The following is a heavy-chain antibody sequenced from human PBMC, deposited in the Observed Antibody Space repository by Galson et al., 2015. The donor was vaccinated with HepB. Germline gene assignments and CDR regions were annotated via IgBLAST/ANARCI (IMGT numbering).Heavy chain of an antibody. Sequence: SLRLSCAASGFTFSSYWMSWVRQAPGKGLEWVANIKQDGSEKYYVDSVKGRFTISRDNAKNSLYLQMNSLRAEDTAVYYCARDTDDYGDLETDYWGQGTLVTVSS. J-gene: IGHJ4*02. CDR1: GFTFSSYW. D-gene: IGHD4-17*01. CDR2: IKQDGSEK. V-gene: IGHV3-7*03. CDR3: ARDTDDYGDLETDY.